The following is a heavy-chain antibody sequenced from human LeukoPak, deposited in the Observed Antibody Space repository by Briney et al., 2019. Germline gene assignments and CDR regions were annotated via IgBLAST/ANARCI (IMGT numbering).Heavy chain of an antibody. V-gene: IGHV3-11*04. Sequence: KPGGSLRLSCGASGFTFSDYYMTWLRQATGEGREGVSYISSSGSSIYYADSVRGLFTISRDNAKNPLYLQMNSLRAEDTAVYYCARGGRTTWHGMDVWGQGTTVTVSS. D-gene: IGHD4-17*01. CDR2: ISSSGSSI. J-gene: IGHJ6*02. CDR3: ARGGRTTWHGMDV. CDR1: GFTFSDYY.